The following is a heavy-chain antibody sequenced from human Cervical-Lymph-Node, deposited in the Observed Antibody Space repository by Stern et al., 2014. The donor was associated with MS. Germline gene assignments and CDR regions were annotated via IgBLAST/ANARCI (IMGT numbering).Heavy chain of an antibody. CDR3: ARGRWYGDY. CDR1: GASISSSH. J-gene: IGHJ4*02. V-gene: IGHV4-59*01. Sequence: DQLVESGPGLVKPSETLSLTCTVSGASISSSHWTWIRQTPGNGLEWIGNVYQSGSTNYKPSLKSRATIFVDTSKNQVSMNLTSVTAADTAVYYCARGRWYGDYWGQGTLVTVSS. CDR2: VYQSGST. D-gene: IGHD2-15*01.